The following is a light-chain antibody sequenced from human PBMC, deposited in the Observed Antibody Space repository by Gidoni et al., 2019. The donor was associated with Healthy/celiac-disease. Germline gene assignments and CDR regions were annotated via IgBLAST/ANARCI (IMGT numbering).Light chain of an antibody. V-gene: IGKV3-20*01. CDR1: QSVSSSY. Sequence: EIVLTQFPGTLSLSPGERATLSCRASQSVSSSYLAWYQQKPGQAPRLLIYGASSRATGLPDRFGGSGSGTDFTLTISRLEPEDFAVYYCQQYGSSPRTFGQGTKVEIK. CDR3: QQYGSSPRT. J-gene: IGKJ1*01. CDR2: GAS.